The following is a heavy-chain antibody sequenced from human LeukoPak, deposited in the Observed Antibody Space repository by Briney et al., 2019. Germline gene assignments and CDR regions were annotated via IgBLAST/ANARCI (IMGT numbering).Heavy chain of an antibody. Sequence: SETLSLTCTVSGGSISSYYWSWIRQPPGKGLEWIGYIYYSGSTNYNPSLKSRVTISVDTSKNQFSLKLSSVTAADTAVYYCARVSADYDILTGPADVWGQGTTVTVSS. J-gene: IGHJ6*02. CDR2: IYYSGST. V-gene: IGHV4-59*01. CDR3: ARVSADYDILTGPADV. CDR1: GGSISSYY. D-gene: IGHD3-9*01.